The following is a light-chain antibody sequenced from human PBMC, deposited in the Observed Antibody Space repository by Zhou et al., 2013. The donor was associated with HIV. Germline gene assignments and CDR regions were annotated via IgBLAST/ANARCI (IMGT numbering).Light chain of an antibody. CDR1: QSVGSN. Sequence: EIIMTQSPATLSVSPGERATLSCRASQSVGSNLAWYQQKPGQPPRLLIYGASSRATGIPDRFSGSGSGTDFTLTISRLEPEDFVVYYCQQYGSSPRTFGPGTKVDVK. CDR3: QQYGSSPRT. J-gene: IGKJ3*01. CDR2: GAS. V-gene: IGKV3-20*01.